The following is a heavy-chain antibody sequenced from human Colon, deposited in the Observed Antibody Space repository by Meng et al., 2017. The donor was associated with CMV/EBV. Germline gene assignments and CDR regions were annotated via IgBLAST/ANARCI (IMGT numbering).Heavy chain of an antibody. V-gene: IGHV3-66*01. Sequence: GGSLRLSCASSSLNVSHHYMSWVRQAPGKGLEWVAILYVGHTTFYADSVKGRFTISRDNAKNTLYLQMNSLRAEDTAVYYCVRARSGGLDYWGQGTLVTVSS. CDR2: LYVGHTT. D-gene: IGHD2-15*01. J-gene: IGHJ4*02. CDR1: SLNVSHHY. CDR3: VRARSGGLDY.